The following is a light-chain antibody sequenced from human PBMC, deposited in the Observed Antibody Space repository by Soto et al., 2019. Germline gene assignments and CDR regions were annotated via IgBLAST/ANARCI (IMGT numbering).Light chain of an antibody. V-gene: IGKV3-11*01. CDR2: DAS. Sequence: EIVLTQSPATLSLSPGERATLSCRASQSVSSYFAWYQQKPGQAPNLLIYDASNRATGIPARFSGSGSGTDFTPTISSLEPEDFAVYYCQQRSTWPVTFGQGTKVEI. CDR3: QQRSTWPVT. J-gene: IGKJ1*01. CDR1: QSVSSY.